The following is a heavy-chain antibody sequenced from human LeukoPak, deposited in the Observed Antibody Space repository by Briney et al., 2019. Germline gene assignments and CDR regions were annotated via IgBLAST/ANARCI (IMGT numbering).Heavy chain of an antibody. V-gene: IGHV4-38-2*02. CDR3: AKNGDRGAYCSGGSCYPYYYYYIDV. D-gene: IGHD2-15*01. J-gene: IGHJ6*03. CDR1: AYSISSGYY. Sequence: SETLSLTCTVSAYSISSGYYWGWIRQTPGKGLEWIGSIYYSGSTYYNPSLKSRVTISVDTSKNQFSLKLRSVTAADTAIYYCAKNGDRGAYCSGGSCYPYYYYYIDVWGKGTTVTISS. CDR2: IYYSGST.